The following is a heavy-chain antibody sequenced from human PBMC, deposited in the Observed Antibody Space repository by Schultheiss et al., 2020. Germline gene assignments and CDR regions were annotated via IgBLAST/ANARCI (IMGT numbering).Heavy chain of an antibody. CDR1: GGSISSSSYY. CDR2: IYYSGST. CDR3: ARAQYSSSWLGPYYYYGMDV. J-gene: IGHJ6*02. V-gene: IGHV4-61*10. Sequence: GSLRLSCTVSGGSISSSSYYWSWIRQPAGKGLEWIGYIYYSGSTNYNPSLKSRVTISVDTSKNQFSLKLSSVTAADTAVYYCARAQYSSSWLGPYYYYGMDVWGQGTTVTVSS. D-gene: IGHD6-13*01.